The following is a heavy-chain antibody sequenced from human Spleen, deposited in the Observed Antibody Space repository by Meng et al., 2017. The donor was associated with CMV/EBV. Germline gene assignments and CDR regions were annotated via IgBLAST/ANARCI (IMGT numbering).Heavy chain of an antibody. Sequence: GESLKISCAASGFTFDAYGMSWVRQAPGKGLEWVAFIRYDGSNKYYADSVKGRFTISRDNSKNTLYLQMNSLRAEDTAVYYCAKDMSGSYLHYYGMDVWGQGTTVTVSS. J-gene: IGHJ6*02. CDR3: AKDMSGSYLHYYGMDV. V-gene: IGHV3-30*02. CDR1: GFTFDAYG. D-gene: IGHD1-26*01. CDR2: IRYDGSNK.